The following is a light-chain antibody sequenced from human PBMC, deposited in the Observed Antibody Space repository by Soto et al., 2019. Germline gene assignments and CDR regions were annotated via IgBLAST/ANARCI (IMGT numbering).Light chain of an antibody. CDR1: QSVSSN. Sequence: EIVMTHSPATLSVSPGERATLSCTDSQSVSSNLAWYQQKPGQAPRLLIYGASTRATGIPARFSGSGSGTEFTLTISSLQSEDFAVYYCQQYNNWPPATFGQGTKVDIK. CDR3: QQYNNWPPAT. CDR2: GAS. V-gene: IGKV3D-15*01. J-gene: IGKJ1*01.